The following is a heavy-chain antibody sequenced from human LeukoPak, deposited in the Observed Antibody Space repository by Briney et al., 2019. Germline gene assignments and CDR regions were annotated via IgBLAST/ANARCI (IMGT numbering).Heavy chain of an antibody. CDR1: GYTFTSYG. J-gene: IGHJ4*02. Sequence: ASVKVSCKASGYTFTSYGISRVRQAPGQGREWMGWISAYNGNTNYAQTLQGRVTMTTDSSTRTAYMELRSLRSDDTAVYYCASTRGAYYFDYWGQGTLVTVSS. V-gene: IGHV1-18*01. CDR3: ASTRGAYYFDY. D-gene: IGHD3-10*01. CDR2: ISAYNGNT.